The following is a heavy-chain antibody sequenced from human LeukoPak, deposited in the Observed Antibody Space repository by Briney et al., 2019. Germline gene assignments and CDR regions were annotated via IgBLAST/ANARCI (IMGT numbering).Heavy chain of an antibody. J-gene: IGHJ4*02. D-gene: IGHD2-15*01. V-gene: IGHV1-18*01. Sequence: ASVKVSCKASGYTFTSYGISWVRQAPGQGLEWMGWISAYNGKTNYAQKLQGRVTMTTDTSTSTAYMELRSLRSDDTAVYYCARDTVVVVAAPAVSDYWGQGTLVTVSS. CDR1: GYTFTSYG. CDR2: ISAYNGKT. CDR3: ARDTVVVVAAPAVSDY.